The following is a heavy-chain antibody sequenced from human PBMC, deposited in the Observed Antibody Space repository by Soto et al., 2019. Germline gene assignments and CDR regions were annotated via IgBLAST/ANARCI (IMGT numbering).Heavy chain of an antibody. V-gene: IGHV4-34*01. J-gene: IGHJ3*02. CDR1: GGFVSSGSYY. CDR2: MSHSGGT. CDR3: ARVERGTATTVVDAFDI. D-gene: IGHD2-21*02. Sequence: QVQLQQWGAGLLNPSETLSLTCAVYGGFVSSGSYYWSWIRQPPGKGLEWIGEMSHSGGTNFNPSLKGRVTLSVETSKNQFSLKMSSVTAADTALYYCARVERGTATTVVDAFDIWGPGTMVTVSS.